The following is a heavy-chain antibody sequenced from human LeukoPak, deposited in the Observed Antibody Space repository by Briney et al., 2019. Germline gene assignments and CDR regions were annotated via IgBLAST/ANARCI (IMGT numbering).Heavy chain of an antibody. V-gene: IGHV3-74*01. CDR1: GFTFSSYW. D-gene: IGHD1-26*01. Sequence: GGSLRLSCAASGFTFSSYWMYWVRQAPGKGLVWVSCVSGDGSSTNYADSVKGRFTISRDNATNSLSLQLNRLRAEDTAVYYCARDVSGVSGYWGQGTLVAVSS. CDR3: ARDVSGVSGY. CDR2: VSGDGSST. J-gene: IGHJ4*02.